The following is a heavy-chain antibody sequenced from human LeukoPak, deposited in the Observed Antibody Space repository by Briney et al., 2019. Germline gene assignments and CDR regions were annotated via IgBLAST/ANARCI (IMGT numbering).Heavy chain of an antibody. Sequence: ALVKVSCKASGYTFTSYDINWVRQATGQGLEWMGWMNPNSGNTGYAQKFQGRVTMTRNTSISTAYMELGSLRSEDTAVYYCARPGGYSGSWYRYYYYGMDVWGQGTTVTVSS. D-gene: IGHD6-13*01. CDR2: MNPNSGNT. V-gene: IGHV1-8*01. J-gene: IGHJ6*02. CDR3: ARPGGYSGSWYRYYYYGMDV. CDR1: GYTFTSYD.